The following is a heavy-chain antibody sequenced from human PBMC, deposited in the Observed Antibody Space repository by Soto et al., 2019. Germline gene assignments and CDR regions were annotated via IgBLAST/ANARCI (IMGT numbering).Heavy chain of an antibody. Sequence: ASVKVSCKASGYTFTSYYMHWVRQAPGQGLEWMGIINPSGGSTSYAQKFQGRVTMTRDTSTSTVYMELSSLRSEDTAVYYCASNSDSSGYYNWFDPWGQGTPGTVSS. CDR2: INPSGGST. CDR1: GYTFTSYY. J-gene: IGHJ5*02. CDR3: ASNSDSSGYYNWFDP. D-gene: IGHD3-22*01. V-gene: IGHV1-46*01.